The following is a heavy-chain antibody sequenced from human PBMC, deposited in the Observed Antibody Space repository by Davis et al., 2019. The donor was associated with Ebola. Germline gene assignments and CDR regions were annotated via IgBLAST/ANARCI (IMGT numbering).Heavy chain of an antibody. CDR1: GFTFDDYA. Sequence: SLKISCAASGFTFDDYAMHWVRQAPGKGLEWVSGISWNSGSIGYADSVKGRITISRDNAKNSLYLQMNRLRAEDTALYYCAKDIEVFYDSSGNFDYWGQGTLVTVSS. J-gene: IGHJ4*02. CDR2: ISWNSGSI. CDR3: AKDIEVFYDSSGNFDY. V-gene: IGHV3-9*01. D-gene: IGHD3-22*01.